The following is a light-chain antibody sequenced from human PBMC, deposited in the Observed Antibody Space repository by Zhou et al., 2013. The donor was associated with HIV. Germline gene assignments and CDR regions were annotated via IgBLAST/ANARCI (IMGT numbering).Light chain of an antibody. CDR2: KTS. CDR3: QQYDSYPLT. Sequence: DIQMTQSPSTLSASVGDRVTITCRASQSISPWLAWYQQKPGTAPKLLIYKTSYLESGVPSRFSGSGSGTEFTLTISSLQPDDFATFYXQQYDSYPLTFGGGTKVEI. J-gene: IGKJ4*01. V-gene: IGKV1-5*03. CDR1: QSISPW.